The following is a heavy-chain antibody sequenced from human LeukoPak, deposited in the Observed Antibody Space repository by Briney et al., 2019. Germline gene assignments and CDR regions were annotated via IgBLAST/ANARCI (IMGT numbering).Heavy chain of an antibody. CDR3: VREGSYYFDF. J-gene: IGHJ4*02. V-gene: IGHV3-48*03. CDR2: INNGGSPK. Sequence: PGGSLRVSHAASGFTFSSYEIYWVRQAPGKGLEWVSYINNGGSPKYYADSVKGRFTISRDNAKNSLYLQMNSLRAEDTAVYYCVREGSYYFDFWGKGTGDSVSS. CDR1: GFTFSSYE.